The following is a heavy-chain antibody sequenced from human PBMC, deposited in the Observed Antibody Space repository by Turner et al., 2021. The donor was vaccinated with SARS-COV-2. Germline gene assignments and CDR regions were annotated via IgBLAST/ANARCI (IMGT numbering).Heavy chain of an antibody. CDR2: IIPIFGTA. CDR3: ARWRGFDWLLPFDY. J-gene: IGHJ4*02. CDR1: GTFSSYA. V-gene: IGHV1-69*01. Sequence: GTFSSYAISWVRQAPGQGLEWMGGIIPIFGTANYARKFQGTVTITADESTSTAYMELSSLRSEDTAVYYGARWRGFDWLLPFDYWGQGTLVTVSS. D-gene: IGHD3-9*01.